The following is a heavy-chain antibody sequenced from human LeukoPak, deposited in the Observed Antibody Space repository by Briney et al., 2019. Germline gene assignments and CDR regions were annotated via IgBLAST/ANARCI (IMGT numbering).Heavy chain of an antibody. CDR1: GFTFSSYA. CDR2: ISSSSSYI. CDR3: ARYGGSYYYYLDV. Sequence: GGSLRLSCAASGFTFSSYAMSWVRQAPGKGLEWVSSISSSSSYIYYADSVKGRFTISRDNAKNSLYLHMNSLRAEDTAVYYCARYGGSYYYYLDVWGKGSTVTVSS. D-gene: IGHD3-16*01. V-gene: IGHV3-21*01. J-gene: IGHJ6*03.